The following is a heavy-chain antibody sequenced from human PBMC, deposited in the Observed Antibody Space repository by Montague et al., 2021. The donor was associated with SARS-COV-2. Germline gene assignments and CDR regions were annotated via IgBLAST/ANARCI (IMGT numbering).Heavy chain of an antibody. J-gene: IGHJ6*02. D-gene: IGHD6-19*01. V-gene: IGHV3-7*01. CDR3: ARGSTGWYAIFGHYGMDV. Sequence: SLILSLSASRFTFSDFWMNWVRQAPGKGLEWVADIKHDGSEKSYVDSVKGRFTISRDNAKNSLYLQMNSLRAEDTAVYYCARGSTGWYAIFGHYGMDVWGQGTTVTVSS. CDR2: IKHDGSEK. CDR1: RFTFSDFW.